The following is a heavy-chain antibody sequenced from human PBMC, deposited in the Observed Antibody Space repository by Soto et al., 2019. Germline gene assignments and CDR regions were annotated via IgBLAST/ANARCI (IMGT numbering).Heavy chain of an antibody. D-gene: IGHD6-19*01. CDR1: GYTFTSYY. CDR3: ARIAVAGLALDAFDI. Sequence: GASVKVSCKASGYTFTSYYMHWVRQAPGQGLEWMGIINPSGGSTSYAQKFQGRVTMSRDTSTSTVYMELSSLRSEDTAVYYCARIAVAGLALDAFDIWGQGTMVTVSS. J-gene: IGHJ3*02. CDR2: INPSGGST. V-gene: IGHV1-46*01.